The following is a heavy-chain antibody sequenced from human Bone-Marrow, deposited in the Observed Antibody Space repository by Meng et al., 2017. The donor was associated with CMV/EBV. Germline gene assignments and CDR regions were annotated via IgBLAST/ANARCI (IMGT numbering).Heavy chain of an antibody. CDR1: GGSVSSGSYY. J-gene: IGHJ4*02. D-gene: IGHD1-1*01. CDR2: IYYSGSA. CDR3: ARETPVQNFDY. Sequence: SETLSLTCTVSGGSVSSGSYYWSWIRQPPGKGLEWIGYIYYSGSANYNPPLKSRVTIAVDTSKNQFSLKLSSVTAADTAVYYCARETPVQNFDYWGQGTLATVS. V-gene: IGHV4-61*01.